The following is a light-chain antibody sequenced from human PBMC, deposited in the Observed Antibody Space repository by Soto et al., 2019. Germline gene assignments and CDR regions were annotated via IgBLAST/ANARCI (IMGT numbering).Light chain of an antibody. J-gene: IGKJ1*01. CDR2: AAS. CDR3: QQYGG. Sequence: DIQMTHSPSSLSASVGDRVTITCRASQSISTYLNWYQQKAGLXPKLLIYAASSLQSGVPSRFSGRGSGTAFTLTISRLEHEDFAVYYCQQYGGFGQGTKVDIK. V-gene: IGKV1-39*01. CDR1: QSISTY.